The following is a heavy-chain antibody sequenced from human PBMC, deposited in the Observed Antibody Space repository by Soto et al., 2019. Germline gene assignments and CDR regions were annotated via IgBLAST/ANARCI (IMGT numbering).Heavy chain of an antibody. CDR1: GYTFTSYA. J-gene: IGHJ4*02. Sequence: ASVKVSCKASGYTFTSYAMHWVRQAPGQRLEWMGWINAGNGNTKYSQKFQGRVTITRDTSASTAYMELSSRRSEDTAVYYCAGGGSGSYYIFDYWGQGTLVTVSS. V-gene: IGHV1-3*01. CDR2: INAGNGNT. D-gene: IGHD1-26*01. CDR3: AGGGSGSYYIFDY.